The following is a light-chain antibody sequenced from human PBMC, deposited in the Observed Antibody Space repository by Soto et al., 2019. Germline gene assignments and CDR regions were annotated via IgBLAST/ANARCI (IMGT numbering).Light chain of an antibody. CDR3: QQYNHWPLT. V-gene: IGKV3-15*01. CDR2: GAS. CDR1: RSVGSN. J-gene: IGKJ4*01. Sequence: EIVMTQSPATLSVSPRERATLSCRASRSVGSNLAWYQQKPGQAPRVLIYGASTRATGIPARFSGSGSGAEFTLTISSLQSEDFALYYCQQYNHWPLTFGGGTKV.